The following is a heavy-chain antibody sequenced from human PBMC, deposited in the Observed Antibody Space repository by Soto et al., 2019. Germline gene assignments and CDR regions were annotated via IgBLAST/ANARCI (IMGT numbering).Heavy chain of an antibody. CDR3: ARTTGNPDY. V-gene: IGHV3-74*01. CDR1: GFTFSSYW. J-gene: IGHJ4*02. Sequence: GGSLRLSCAASGFTFSSYWMHWVRQAPGKGLVWVPRIDSDGSSTTYADSVKGRFIISRDNAKNTLYLQMNSLRAEDTAVYYCARTTGNPDYWGQGTVVTVSS. CDR2: IDSDGSST. D-gene: IGHD1-1*01.